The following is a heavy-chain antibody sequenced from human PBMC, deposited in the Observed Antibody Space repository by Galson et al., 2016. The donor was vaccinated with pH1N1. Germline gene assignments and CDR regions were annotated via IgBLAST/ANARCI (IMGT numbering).Heavy chain of an antibody. CDR2: VSGSGGYT. Sequence: SLRLSCAASGFGFSSYAMSWVRQAPGKGLEWVSSVSGSGGYTYDADSVKGRFTISRDNSNSTLYLQINSLRVADTALYYCAEANFGGYDVDAFDIWGQGAMVTVSS. J-gene: IGHJ3*02. CDR1: GFGFSSYA. CDR3: AEANFGGYDVDAFDI. V-gene: IGHV3-23*01. D-gene: IGHD5-12*01.